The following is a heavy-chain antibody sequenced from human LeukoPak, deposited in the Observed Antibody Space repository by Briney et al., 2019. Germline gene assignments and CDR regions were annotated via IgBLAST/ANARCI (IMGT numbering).Heavy chain of an antibody. CDR3: ATADVAVAGTPDY. V-gene: IGHV1-24*01. Sequence: ASVKVSCKVSGYTLTELSMHWVRQAPGKGLEWMGRFDPEDGETIYAQKFQGRVTMTKDTSTNTAYMELSSLRSEDTAVYYCATADVAVAGTPDYWGQGTLVTVSS. CDR1: GYTLTELS. J-gene: IGHJ4*02. D-gene: IGHD6-19*01. CDR2: FDPEDGET.